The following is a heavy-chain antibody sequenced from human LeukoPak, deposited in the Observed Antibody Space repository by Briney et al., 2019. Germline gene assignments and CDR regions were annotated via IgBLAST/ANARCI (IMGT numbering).Heavy chain of an antibody. CDR3: ARGGAKNPSIDY. Sequence: PSETLSLTCTVSGGSISSSSYYWSWIRQPAGKGLEWIGRIYTSGSTNYNPSLKSRVTISVDTSKNQFSLKLSSVTAADTAVYYCARGGAKNPSIDYWGQGTLVTVSS. J-gene: IGHJ4*02. CDR1: GGSISSSSYY. CDR2: IYTSGST. V-gene: IGHV4-61*02. D-gene: IGHD1-26*01.